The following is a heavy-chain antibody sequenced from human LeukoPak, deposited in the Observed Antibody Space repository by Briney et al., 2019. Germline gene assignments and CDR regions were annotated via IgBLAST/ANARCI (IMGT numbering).Heavy chain of an antibody. J-gene: IGHJ6*03. CDR2: INSDGSST. CDR3: ARGSSSWYNYYYYYMDV. D-gene: IGHD6-13*01. V-gene: IGHV3-74*01. Sequence: GGSLRLSCAASGFTFSSYWMHWVRQAPGKGLVWVSRINSDGSSTSYADSVKGRFTISRDNAKNTLYLQMNSLRAEDTAVYYCARGSSSWYNYYYYYMDVWGKGTTVTISS. CDR1: GFTFSSYW.